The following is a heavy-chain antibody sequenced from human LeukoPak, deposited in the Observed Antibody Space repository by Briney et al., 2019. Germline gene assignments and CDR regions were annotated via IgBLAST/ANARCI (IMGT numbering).Heavy chain of an antibody. CDR3: AAVPIMPTPGDWYFDL. CDR1: GFTFTSSA. D-gene: IGHD3-16*01. CDR2: IVVGSGNT. J-gene: IGHJ2*01. V-gene: IGHV1-58*02. Sequence: SVKVSCKASGFTFTSSAMQWVRQARGHRLEWVGWIVVGSGNTNYAQKFQERVTITRDMSTSTAYMELSSLRSEDTAVYYCAAVPIMPTPGDWYFDLWGRGTLVTVSS.